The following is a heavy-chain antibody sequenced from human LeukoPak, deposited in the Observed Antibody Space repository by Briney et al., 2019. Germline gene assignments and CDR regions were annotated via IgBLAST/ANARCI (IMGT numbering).Heavy chain of an antibody. CDR1: GYTFTGYY. CDR3: ARGPLGSGWLRD. CDR2: MNPNSGNT. J-gene: IGHJ4*02. V-gene: IGHV1-8*03. Sequence: ASVKVSCKASGYTFTGYYMHWVRQAPGQGLEWMGWMNPNSGNTGYAQKFQGRVTITRNTSISTAYMELSSLRSEDTAVYYCARGPLGSGWLRDWGQGTLVTVSS. D-gene: IGHD6-19*01.